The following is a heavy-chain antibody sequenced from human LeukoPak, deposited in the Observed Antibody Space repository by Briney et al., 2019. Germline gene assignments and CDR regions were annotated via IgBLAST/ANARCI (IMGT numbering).Heavy chain of an antibody. D-gene: IGHD3-22*01. CDR1: GFTFDDYG. CDR3: ARVNDYYDSSGYPDY. V-gene: IGHV3-20*04. J-gene: IGHJ4*02. CDR2: INWNGGST. Sequence: GGSLRLSCAASGFTFDDYGMSWVRQAPGKGLEWVSGINWNGGSTGYADSVKGRFTISRDNAKNSLYLQMNSLGAEDTALYYCARVNDYYDSSGYPDYWGQGTLVTVSS.